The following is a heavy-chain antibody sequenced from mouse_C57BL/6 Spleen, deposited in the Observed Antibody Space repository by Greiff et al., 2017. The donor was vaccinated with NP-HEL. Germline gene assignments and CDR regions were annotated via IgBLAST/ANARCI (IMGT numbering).Heavy chain of an antibody. CDR3: TRDDYSNYYWYFDV. Sequence: EVMLVESGAGLVKPGGSLKLSCAASGFTFSSYAMSWVRQTPEQRLEWVAYISTGGDYINYADTVKGRSTFSRDKASNTPYLQMSSRKSKGTAMYYYTRDDYSNYYWYFDVWGTGTTVTVSS. D-gene: IGHD2-5*01. CDR1: GFTFSSYA. CDR2: ISTGGDYI. V-gene: IGHV5-9-1*02. J-gene: IGHJ1*03.